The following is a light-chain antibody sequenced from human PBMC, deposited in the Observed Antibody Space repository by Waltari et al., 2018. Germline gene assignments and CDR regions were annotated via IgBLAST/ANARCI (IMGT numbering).Light chain of an antibody. CDR2: GNN. CDR3: QSYDSSLSGVL. J-gene: IGLJ2*01. CDR1: SSNIGAGYD. Sequence: QSVLTQPPSVSGAPGQRITISCTGTSSNIGAGYDVPWYLQLPGTAPKLLILGNNNRPSGVPDRFSASKSDTSASLAITGLQAEDEADYYCQSYDSSLSGVLFGGGTKLTVL. V-gene: IGLV1-40*01.